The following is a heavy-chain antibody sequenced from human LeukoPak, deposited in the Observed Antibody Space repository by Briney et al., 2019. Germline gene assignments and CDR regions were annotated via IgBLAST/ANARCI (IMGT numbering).Heavy chain of an antibody. V-gene: IGHV1-18*01. Sequence: ASVKVSCKASGYTFTSYGISWVRQAPGQGLEWMGWISAYNGNTNYAQKFQGRVTITRNTSISIAYMELSSLRSEDTAVYYCARRSGGTGTTLGYWGQGTLVTVSS. D-gene: IGHD1-1*01. J-gene: IGHJ4*02. CDR3: ARRSGGTGTTLGY. CDR2: ISAYNGNT. CDR1: GYTFTSYG.